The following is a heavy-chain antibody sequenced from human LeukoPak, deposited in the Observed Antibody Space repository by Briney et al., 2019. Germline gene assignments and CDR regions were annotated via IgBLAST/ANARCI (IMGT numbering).Heavy chain of an antibody. CDR1: GFTFSSYA. CDR2: ISYDGSNK. Sequence: GGSLRLSCAASGFTFSSYAMHWGRRAPGKGLEWVAVISYDGSNKYYADSVKGRFTISRDNSKNTLYLQMNSLRAEDMAVYYCARSLEGVPDHWGQGTLVTVSS. J-gene: IGHJ4*02. D-gene: IGHD2-2*01. V-gene: IGHV3-30*04. CDR3: ARSLEGVPDH.